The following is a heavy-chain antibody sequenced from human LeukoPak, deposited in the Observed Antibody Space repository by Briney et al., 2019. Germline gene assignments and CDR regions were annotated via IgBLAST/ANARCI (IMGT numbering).Heavy chain of an antibody. CDR3: ARGSSHYSSGFVGAFDI. Sequence: GESLKISCKGSGYSFTSYWIGWVRQMPGKGLEWMGIIYPGDSDTRYSPSFQGQVTFSADKSISTAYLQWSSLKVSDTAMYYCARGSSHYSSGFVGAFDIWGQGTMVTVSS. D-gene: IGHD6-25*01. J-gene: IGHJ3*02. CDR2: IYPGDSDT. CDR1: GYSFTSYW. V-gene: IGHV5-51*01.